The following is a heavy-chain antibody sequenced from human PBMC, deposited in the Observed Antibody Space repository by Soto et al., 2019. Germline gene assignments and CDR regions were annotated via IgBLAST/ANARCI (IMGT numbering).Heavy chain of an antibody. CDR3: ARLLRDTYYYYGMAV. CDR2: IYYSGST. J-gene: IGHJ6*02. V-gene: IGHV4-31*03. CDR1: GGSISSGGYY. D-gene: IGHD3-22*01. Sequence: PPETLSLTCTVSGGSISSGGYYWSWIRQHPGKGLEWIGYIYYSGSTYYNPSLKSRVTISVDTSKNQFSLKLSSVTAADTAVYYCARLLRDTYYYYGMAVWGQRTTVTVSS.